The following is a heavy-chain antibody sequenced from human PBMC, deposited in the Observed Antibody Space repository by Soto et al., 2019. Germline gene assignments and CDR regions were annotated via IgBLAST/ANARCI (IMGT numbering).Heavy chain of an antibody. V-gene: IGHV4-39*01. CDR2: IYYSGGT. J-gene: IGHJ5*02. D-gene: IGHD3-10*01. CDR1: GGSISSSSYY. CDR3: AQGGSRPHPYNWFDP. Sequence: SETLSLTCTVSGGSISSSSYYWGWIRQPPGKGLEWIGSIYYSGGTYYNPSLKSRVTMSVDTSKNQFSLKLSSVTAADTAVYYCAQGGSRPHPYNWFDPWGQGTLVTV.